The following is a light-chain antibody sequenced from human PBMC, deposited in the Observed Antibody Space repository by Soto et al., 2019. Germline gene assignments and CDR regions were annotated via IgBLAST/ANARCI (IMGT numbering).Light chain of an antibody. CDR1: SSDVGGYNY. CDR3: SSYTSSSTLYV. J-gene: IGLJ1*01. CDR2: EVS. V-gene: IGLV2-14*01. Sequence: QSALTQPASVSGSPGQSITISCTGTSSDVGGYNYVSWYQHHPGKAPKLMIYEVSNRPSGVSNRFSGSKSGNTASLTISGLQAEDEADYYCSSYTSSSTLYVFGTGTKLIVL.